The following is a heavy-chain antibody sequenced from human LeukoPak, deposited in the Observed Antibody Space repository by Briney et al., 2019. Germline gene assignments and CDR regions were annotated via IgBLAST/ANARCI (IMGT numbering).Heavy chain of an antibody. CDR1: GYTLTELY. V-gene: IGHV1-24*01. J-gene: IGHJ6*03. CDR2: FDPEDGDT. D-gene: IGHD3-22*01. CDR3: ARSQWLSQTTYYYYYMDV. Sequence: ASVKVSCKVSGYTLTELYMHWVRQAPGKGLEWMGGFDPEDGDTIYAQKFQGRVTITADESTSTAYMELSSLRSEDTAVYYCARSQWLSQTTYYYYYMDVWGKGTTVTVSS.